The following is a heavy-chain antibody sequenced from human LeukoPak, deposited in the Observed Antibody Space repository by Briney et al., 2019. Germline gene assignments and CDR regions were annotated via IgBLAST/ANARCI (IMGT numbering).Heavy chain of an antibody. CDR1: GYTFTSYG. V-gene: IGHV1-18*01. CDR2: ISAYNGNT. Sequence: ASVKVSCKASGYTFTSYGISWVRQAPGQGLEWMGWISAYNGNTNYAQKLQGRATMTTDTSTSTAYMELRSLRSDDTAVYYCARETHSGYLPNYYYYYYMDVWGKGTTVTVSS. D-gene: IGHD5-12*01. J-gene: IGHJ6*03. CDR3: ARETHSGYLPNYYYYYYMDV.